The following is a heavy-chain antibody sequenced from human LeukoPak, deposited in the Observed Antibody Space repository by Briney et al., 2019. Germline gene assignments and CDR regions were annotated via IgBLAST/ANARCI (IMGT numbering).Heavy chain of an antibody. V-gene: IGHV3-20*04. CDR2: INWNGGST. D-gene: IGHD2-21*02. Sequence: PGGSLRLSCAASGLTFDDYGMSWVRQAPGKGLEWVSGINWNGGSTGYADSVRGRFTISRDNAKNTLYLQMNSLRAEDTAVYCCAKAYCGGDCYSSAFDIWGQGTMVTVSS. CDR3: AKAYCGGDCYSSAFDI. J-gene: IGHJ3*02. CDR1: GLTFDDYG.